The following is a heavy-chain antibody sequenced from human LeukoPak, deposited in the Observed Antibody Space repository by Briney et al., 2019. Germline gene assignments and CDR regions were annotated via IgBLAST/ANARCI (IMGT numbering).Heavy chain of an antibody. D-gene: IGHD5-18*01. CDR2: INHSGST. J-gene: IGHJ6*02. Sequence: SETLSLTCAVYGGSFSGYYWSWIRQPPGKGLEWIGEINHSGSTNYNPSLKSRVTISVDTSKNQFSLKPSSVTAADTAVYYCARAGGYSYGLVYYYGMDVWGQGTTVTVSS. CDR1: GGSFSGYY. CDR3: ARAGGYSYGLVYYYGMDV. V-gene: IGHV4-34*01.